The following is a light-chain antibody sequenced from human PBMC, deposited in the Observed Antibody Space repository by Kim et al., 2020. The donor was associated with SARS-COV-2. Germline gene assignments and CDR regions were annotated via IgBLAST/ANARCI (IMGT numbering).Light chain of an antibody. V-gene: IGKV3-11*01. J-gene: IGKJ4*01. Sequence: LSPGESATLSCRASQSISSHLGWYQQKPGQAPRLFISDASNRATGIPARFSGSGSGTDFTLTISSLEPEDFAVYYCQQRNEWPLTFGAGTKVDIK. CDR3: QQRNEWPLT. CDR2: DAS. CDR1: QSISSH.